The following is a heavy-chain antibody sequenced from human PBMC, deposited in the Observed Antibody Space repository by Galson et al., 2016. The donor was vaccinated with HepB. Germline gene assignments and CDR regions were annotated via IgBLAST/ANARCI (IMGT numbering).Heavy chain of an antibody. V-gene: IGHV1-2*02. Sequence: SVKVSCKASGYLFNGYYIHWVRQAPGQGLEWLGWINPHTGGTKYGQKFQGRVTLTRDTSTSIVYMDLTSLRSEDTAVYYCARDRGYYSHFDSWGQGTLVTVSS. J-gene: IGHJ4*02. CDR1: GYLFNGYY. CDR3: ARDRGYYSHFDS. D-gene: IGHD1-26*01. CDR2: INPHTGGT.